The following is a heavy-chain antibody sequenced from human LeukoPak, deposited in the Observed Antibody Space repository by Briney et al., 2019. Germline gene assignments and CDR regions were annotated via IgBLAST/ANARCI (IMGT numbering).Heavy chain of an antibody. J-gene: IGHJ3*02. D-gene: IGHD3-10*01. CDR3: ARGNYGSIDAFDI. Sequence: GGPLRLSCAASGFIFSNHWMHWVRQAPGKGLEWVANIRQDGSEKYYVDSLKGRFTISRDNAKNSLYLQMNSLRAEDTAVYYCARGNYGSIDAFDIWGQGTMVTVSS. CDR2: IRQDGSEK. V-gene: IGHV3-7*05. CDR1: GFIFSNHW.